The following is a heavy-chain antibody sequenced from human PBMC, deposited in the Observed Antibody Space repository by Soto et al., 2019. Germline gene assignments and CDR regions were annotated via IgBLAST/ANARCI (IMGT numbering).Heavy chain of an antibody. V-gene: IGHV4-4*02. Sequence: ASETLSLTCAVSGDSVTSNVWWSWVRQSPGKGLEWIGEAYHNGLTDYNPSLKSRVTMSVDTSKNEFSLKLTSLTAADTAIYYCVRDAAVPGESDRFDSWGQGMLVTVSS. D-gene: IGHD6-19*01. CDR1: GDSVTSNVW. J-gene: IGHJ4*02. CDR3: VRDAAVPGESDRFDS. CDR2: AYHNGLT.